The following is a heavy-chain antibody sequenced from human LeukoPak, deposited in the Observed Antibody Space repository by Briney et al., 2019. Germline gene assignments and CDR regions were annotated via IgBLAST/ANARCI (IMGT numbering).Heavy chain of an antibody. Sequence: KTSETLSLTCTVSGYSISSGYYWGWIRQPPGKGLEWIGSIYHSGSTYYNPSLKSRVTISVDTSKNQFSLKLSSVTAADTAVYYCASLRDYIGWFDPWGQGTLVTVSS. V-gene: IGHV4-38-2*02. CDR3: ASLRDYIGWFDP. D-gene: IGHD4-11*01. CDR1: GYSISSGYY. CDR2: IYHSGST. J-gene: IGHJ5*02.